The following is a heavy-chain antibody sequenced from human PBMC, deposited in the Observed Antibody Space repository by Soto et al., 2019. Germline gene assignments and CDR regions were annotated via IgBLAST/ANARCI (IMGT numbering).Heavy chain of an antibody. CDR1: GYTFTSYG. CDR2: ISAYNGNT. D-gene: IGHD3-22*01. J-gene: IGHJ4*02. V-gene: IGHV1-18*01. CDR3: ARDRYYDSSGYYYPHY. Sequence: ASVKVSCKASGYTFTSYGISWVRQAPGQGLEWMGWISAYNGNTNYAQKLQGRVTMTTDTSTSTAYMELRSLRSDDTAVYYCARDRYYDSSGYYYPHYWGQGTLVTVSS.